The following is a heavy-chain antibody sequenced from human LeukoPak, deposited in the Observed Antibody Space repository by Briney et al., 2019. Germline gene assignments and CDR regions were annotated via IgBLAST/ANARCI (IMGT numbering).Heavy chain of an antibody. D-gene: IGHD3-16*01. CDR3: VRDWGDKLLDY. V-gene: IGHV3-48*02. CDR1: GGSISSNY. Sequence: ETLSLTCAVSGGSISSNYWWCWVRQAPGKVLEWVSYISSSSSTIYHADSVKGRFTISRDNAKNSLYLQMNSLRDEDTAVYYCVRDWGDKLLDYWGQGTLVTVSS. CDR2: ISSSSSTI. J-gene: IGHJ4*02.